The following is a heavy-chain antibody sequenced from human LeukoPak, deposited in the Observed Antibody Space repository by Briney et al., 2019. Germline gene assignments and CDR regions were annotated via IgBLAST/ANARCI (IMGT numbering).Heavy chain of an antibody. V-gene: IGHV1-2*02. CDR2: INVNNGDT. Sequence: ASVKVSCKASGYTFTGYYMHRVRQAPGQGLEWMGWINVNNGDTRYAQKFQGRVTVTRDTSISTAYMEVSRLRSDDTAVYYCAKDPPTEGWDFDLWGRGTLVTVSS. CDR1: GYTFTGYY. CDR3: AKDPPTEGWDFDL. D-gene: IGHD2-21*02. J-gene: IGHJ2*01.